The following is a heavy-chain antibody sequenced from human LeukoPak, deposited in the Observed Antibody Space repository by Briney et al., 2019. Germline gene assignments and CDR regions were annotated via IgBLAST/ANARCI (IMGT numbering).Heavy chain of an antibody. D-gene: IGHD3-10*01. CDR1: GGSISSYN. J-gene: IGHJ4*02. V-gene: IGHV4-59*08. CDR2: IYYSGST. Sequence: SESLSLTCTVSGGSISSYNWSWIRLPPGKGLEWIGSIYYSGSTNYNPSLKSRVTISVDTSKNQFSLKLSSVTAADTAVYYCASLDGSGSYFDYWGQGTLVTVSS. CDR3: ASLDGSGSYFDY.